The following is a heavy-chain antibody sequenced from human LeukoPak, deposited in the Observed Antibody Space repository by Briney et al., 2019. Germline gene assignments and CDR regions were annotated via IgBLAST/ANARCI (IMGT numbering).Heavy chain of an antibody. CDR1: GFTFSSYW. CDR3: AKLAKYFYGSETYYFFEH. Sequence: GGSLRLSCAASGFTFSSYWMSWVRQAPRKGLEWVANIKQDGSEKYYVDSVKGRFTISRDNAKNSLYLQMNSLRAEDTAVYYCAKLAKYFYGSETYYFFEHWGQGAPVTDSS. J-gene: IGHJ4*02. CDR2: IKQDGSEK. V-gene: IGHV3-7*01. D-gene: IGHD3-10*01.